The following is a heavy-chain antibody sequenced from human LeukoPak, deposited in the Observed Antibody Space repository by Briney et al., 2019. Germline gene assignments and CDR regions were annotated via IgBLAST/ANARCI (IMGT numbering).Heavy chain of an antibody. CDR1: GFTFSSYA. CDR2: ISYDGSNK. V-gene: IGHV3-30-3*01. Sequence: PGRSLRLSCAASGFTFSSYAMHWVRQAPGKGLEWVAVISYDGSNKYYADSVKGRFTISRGNSKNTLFLQMNSLRTEDTAVYYCARTYFHSSGGGLFDSWGQGTLVTVSS. CDR3: ARTYFHSSGGGLFDS. D-gene: IGHD2-15*01. J-gene: IGHJ4*02.